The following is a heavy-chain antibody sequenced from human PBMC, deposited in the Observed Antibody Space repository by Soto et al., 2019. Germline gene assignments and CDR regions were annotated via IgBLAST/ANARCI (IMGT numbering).Heavy chain of an antibody. Sequence: SETLSLTCTVSGGSISSSSYYWGWIRQPPGKGLEWIGSIYYSGSTYYNPSLKSRVTISVDTSKNQFSLKLSSVTAADTAVYYCESLKYYYDSRKDDWGQGTLVTV. J-gene: IGHJ4*02. CDR1: GGSISSSSYY. D-gene: IGHD3-22*01. V-gene: IGHV4-39*01. CDR2: IYYSGST. CDR3: ESLKYYYDSRKDD.